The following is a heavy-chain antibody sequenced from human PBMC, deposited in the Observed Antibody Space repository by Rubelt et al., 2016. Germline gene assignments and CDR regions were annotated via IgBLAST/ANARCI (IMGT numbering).Heavy chain of an antibody. CDR1: GYIFTSYD. D-gene: IGHD1-1*01. CDR3: ARTGARDYFDY. J-gene: IGHJ4*02. V-gene: IGHV1-8*01. CDR2: MNPNSVNT. Sequence: QVQLVQSGAEVKKPGASVKVSCKASGYIFTSYDINWVRQASGQGLEWMGWMNPNSVNTGYAQKFQGRVTMTRDTAISKAYMELSRLGSDDTAVYYCARTGARDYFDYWGQGTLVTVSA.